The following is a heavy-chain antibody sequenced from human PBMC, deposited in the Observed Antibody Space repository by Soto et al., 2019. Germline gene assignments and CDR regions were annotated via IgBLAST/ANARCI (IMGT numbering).Heavy chain of an antibody. CDR2: ISFDGNIK. J-gene: IGHJ6*02. CDR3: ARAPRRYCTSLSCLGLYGLDV. V-gene: IGHV3-30-3*01. Sequence: GGSLRLSCAASGFTFSDYAMHRVRHVPGQGLEWVAVISFDGNIKYDADSVKGRFTTSRDNSKNTLFLQMDSLKGEDTAVYSCARAPRRYCTSLSCLGLYGLDVWGQGTAVAVSS. D-gene: IGHD2-8*01. CDR1: GFTFSDYA.